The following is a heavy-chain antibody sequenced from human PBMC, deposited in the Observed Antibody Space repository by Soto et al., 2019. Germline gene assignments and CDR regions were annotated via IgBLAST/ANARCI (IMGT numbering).Heavy chain of an antibody. Sequence: TLSLTCTVSGGSLSSDCYYWSWIRQHPGKGLEWIWYIYYSGSTYYNPSLKSRVTISLDTSKNQFSLKLSSVTAEDTAVYHCERDSYYYDSSGYRNWFDPWGQGTLGTVSS. V-gene: IGHV4-31*03. CDR3: ERDSYYYDSSGYRNWFDP. CDR2: IYYSGST. CDR1: GGSLSSDCYY. J-gene: IGHJ5*02. D-gene: IGHD3-22*01.